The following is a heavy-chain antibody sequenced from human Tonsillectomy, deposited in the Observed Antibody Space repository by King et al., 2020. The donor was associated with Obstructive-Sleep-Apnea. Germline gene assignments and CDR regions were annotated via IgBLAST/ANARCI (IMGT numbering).Heavy chain of an antibody. Sequence: TLKESGPALVKPTQTLTLTCTLSGFSLSTSGMCVTWIRQPPGKALEWLARIDWDNDKYYSPSLKTRLTISKDTSKNQVVLTMTNMDPVDTATYYCARILVTGHSSTWYFIDFWGQGTLVTVSS. CDR3: ARILVTGHSSTWYFIDF. V-gene: IGHV2-70*11. D-gene: IGHD6-13*01. CDR1: GFSLSTSGMC. CDR2: IDWDNDK. J-gene: IGHJ4*02.